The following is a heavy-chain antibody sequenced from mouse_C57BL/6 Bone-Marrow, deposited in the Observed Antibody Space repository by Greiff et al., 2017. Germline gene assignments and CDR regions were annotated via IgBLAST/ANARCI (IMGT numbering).Heavy chain of an antibody. CDR3: ASLDGYFSWFAY. Sequence: QVQLQQSGAELVKPGASVKLSCKASGYTFTSYWMHWVKQRPGQGLEWIGMIHPNSGSTNYNEKFKSKATLTVDKSSSTAYMQLSSLTSEDSAVYYCASLDGYFSWFAYWGQGTLVTVSA. V-gene: IGHV1-64*01. D-gene: IGHD2-3*01. CDR2: IHPNSGST. J-gene: IGHJ3*01. CDR1: GYTFTSYW.